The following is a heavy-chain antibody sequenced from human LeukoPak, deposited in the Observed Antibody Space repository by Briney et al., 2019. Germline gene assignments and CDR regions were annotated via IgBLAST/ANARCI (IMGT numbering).Heavy chain of an antibody. CDR1: GFTFSSYE. D-gene: IGHD1-26*01. CDR2: ISSSGSTI. V-gene: IGHV3-48*03. J-gene: IGHJ1*01. Sequence: GGSLRLSCAASGFTFSSYEMNWVRQAPGKGLEWVSYISSSGSTIYYADSVKGRFTISRDNAKNSLYLQMNSLRAEDTAVYYCARGGTLEYCQHWGQGTLVSVSS. CDR3: ARGGTLEYCQH.